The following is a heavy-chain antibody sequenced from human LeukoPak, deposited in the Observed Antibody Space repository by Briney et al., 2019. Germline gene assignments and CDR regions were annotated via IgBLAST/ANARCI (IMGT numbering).Heavy chain of an antibody. V-gene: IGHV1-69*17. CDR3: ARDNTAVAGRVIDY. CDR2: IIPIFGIA. D-gene: IGHD6-19*01. Sequence: SVKVSCKASGGTFSSYATSWVRQAPGQGLEWMGGIIPIFGIANYAQNFQGRVTMTRYTSTSSVYMELSSLRSEDTAVYYCARDNTAVAGRVIDYWGQGTLVTVSS. CDR1: GGTFSSYA. J-gene: IGHJ4*02.